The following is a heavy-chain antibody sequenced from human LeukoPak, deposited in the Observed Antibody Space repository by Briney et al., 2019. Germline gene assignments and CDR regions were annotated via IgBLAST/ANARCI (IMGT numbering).Heavy chain of an antibody. CDR3: TTEERVSSGYCSGGSCYIDY. D-gene: IGHD2-15*01. Sequence: GGSLRLSCAASAFTFSNAWMNWVRQAPGKGLEWVGRIKSKTDGGTTDYAAPVKGRYTISRDDSKNTLYLQMNSLKTEDTAVYYCTTEERVSSGYCSGGSCYIDYWGQGTLVTVSS. CDR1: AFTFSNAW. V-gene: IGHV3-15*01. J-gene: IGHJ4*02. CDR2: IKSKTDGGTT.